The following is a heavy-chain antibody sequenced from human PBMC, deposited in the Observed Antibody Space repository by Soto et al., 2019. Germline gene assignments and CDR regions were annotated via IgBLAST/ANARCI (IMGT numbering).Heavy chain of an antibody. Sequence: QVQLQESGPGLVKPSGTLSLTCAVPGGSIYNNNWWNWVRQPPGKGLEWIGEIFHSGRTNYNPSLKSRVNISMDKSKNQFSLTMSSVTATDTAVYYCGGNPAIGYSGYDVDSWGQGILVSVSS. CDR1: GGSIYNNNW. V-gene: IGHV4-4*02. CDR3: GGNPAIGYSGYDVDS. D-gene: IGHD5-12*01. CDR2: IFHSGRT. J-gene: IGHJ4*02.